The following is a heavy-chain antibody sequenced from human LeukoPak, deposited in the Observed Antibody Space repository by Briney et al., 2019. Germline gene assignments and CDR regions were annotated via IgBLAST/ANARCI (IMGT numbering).Heavy chain of an antibody. CDR2: IVVGSGNT. J-gene: IGHJ1*01. V-gene: IGHV1-58*02. Sequence: GASVKVSCKASGFTFTSSAMQWVRQARGQRLEWIGWIVVGSGNTNYAQKFQERVTITRDMSTSTAYMELSSLRSEDTAVYYCAAASIYYDSSGYSFQHWGQGTLVTVSS. D-gene: IGHD3-22*01. CDR1: GFTFTSSA. CDR3: AAASIYYDSSGYSFQH.